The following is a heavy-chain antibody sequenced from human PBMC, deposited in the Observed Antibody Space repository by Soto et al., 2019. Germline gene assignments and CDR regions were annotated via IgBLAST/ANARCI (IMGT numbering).Heavy chain of an antibody. CDR1: GFTFSSCS. D-gene: IGHD3-22*01. CDR2: ISSSSSYI. V-gene: IGHV3-21*01. CDR3: ARDHFYYDSSGYYLAGGQNWFDP. Sequence: EVQLVESGGGLVKPGGSLRLSCAASGFTFSSCSMNWVRQAPGKGLEWVSSISSSSSYIYYADSVKGRFTISRDNAKNSLYLQMNSLRAEDTAVYYCARDHFYYDSSGYYLAGGQNWFDPWGQGTLVTVSS. J-gene: IGHJ5*02.